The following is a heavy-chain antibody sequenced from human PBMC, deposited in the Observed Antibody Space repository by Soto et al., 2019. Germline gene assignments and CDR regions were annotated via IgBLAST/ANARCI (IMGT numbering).Heavy chain of an antibody. CDR2: IYYSGST. D-gene: IGHD3-22*01. CDR3: ARGYGYDSSGYYPAGTIPGWFDP. J-gene: IGHJ5*02. Sequence: QVQLQESGPGLVKPSQTLSLTCTVSGGSISSGDYYWSWIRQPPGKGLEWIGYIYYSGSTYYNPSLKSRVTIYGDTSENQFSLKLSSVTAADTAVYYCARGYGYDSSGYYPAGTIPGWFDPWGQGTLVTVSS. V-gene: IGHV4-30-4*01. CDR1: GGSISSGDYY.